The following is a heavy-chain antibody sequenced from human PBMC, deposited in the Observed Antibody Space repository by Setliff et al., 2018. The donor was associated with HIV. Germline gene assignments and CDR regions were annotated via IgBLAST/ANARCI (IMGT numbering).Heavy chain of an antibody. CDR2: INPTGGST. Sequence: ASVKVSCKASGGTFSSYAISWVRQAPGQGLEWMGVINPTGGSTRNTQKFQGRVAMTRDTSTSTVYMELSRLRSEDTAVYYCASAGAWQRNALDIWGQGTMVTVSS. D-gene: IGHD5-12*01. V-gene: IGHV1-46*01. J-gene: IGHJ3*02. CDR3: ASAGAWQRNALDI. CDR1: GGTFSSYA.